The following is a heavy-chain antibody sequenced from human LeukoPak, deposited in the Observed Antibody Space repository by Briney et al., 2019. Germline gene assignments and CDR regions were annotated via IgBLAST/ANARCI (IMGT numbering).Heavy chain of an antibody. V-gene: IGHV4-39*01. Sequence: PSETLSLTCTVSGGSISSSSYYWGWIRQPPGKGLEWIGSIYYSGSSFDNPALKSRVTIPVDTSKNQFSLKLSSVTAADTAVYYCARLSGSYSGGWFDPWGQGTLVTVSS. J-gene: IGHJ5*02. CDR1: GGSISSSSYY. CDR2: IYYSGSS. CDR3: ARLSGSYSGGWFDP. D-gene: IGHD1-26*01.